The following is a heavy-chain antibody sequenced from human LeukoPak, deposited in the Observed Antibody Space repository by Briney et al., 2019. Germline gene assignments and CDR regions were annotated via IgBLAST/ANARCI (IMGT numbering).Heavy chain of an antibody. CDR1: GYTFTGYY. CDR3: ARASGSYWWFDS. V-gene: IGHV1-2*02. D-gene: IGHD1-26*01. CDR2: INPNSGGT. Sequence: ASVKVSCKASGYTFTGYYMHWVRQAPGQGLEWMGWINPNSGGTNYAQKFQDRVTMTRDTSISTVYMELSRLRSDDTAVYYCARASGSYWWFDSWGQGTLVTVSS. J-gene: IGHJ5*01.